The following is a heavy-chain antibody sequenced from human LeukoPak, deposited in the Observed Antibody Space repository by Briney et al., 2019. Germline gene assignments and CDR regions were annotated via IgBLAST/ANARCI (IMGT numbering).Heavy chain of an antibody. J-gene: IGHJ4*02. Sequence: ASVKVSCKASGYMFNLYAMHWVRQAPGQRPESMGWINTGNGNTDSSQNSQGRVTITRDSSATTAYMEMSSLTPEDTAVYYCARGGGTDWYEGFFEYWGQGTLVTVSS. CDR3: ARGGGTDWYEGFFEY. V-gene: IGHV1-3*04. CDR2: INTGNGNT. CDR1: GYMFNLYA. D-gene: IGHD6-19*01.